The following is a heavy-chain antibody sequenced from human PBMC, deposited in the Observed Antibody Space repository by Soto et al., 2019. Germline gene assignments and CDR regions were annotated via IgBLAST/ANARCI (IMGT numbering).Heavy chain of an antibody. Sequence: SETLSLTCTVSGGSISSYYWSWIRQPAGKGLGWIGRIYTSGSTNYNPSLKSRVTMSVDTSKNQFSLKLSSVTAADTAVYYCARGVAGQYYYGMDVWGQGTTVTVSS. CDR2: IYTSGST. V-gene: IGHV4-4*07. CDR1: GGSISSYY. CDR3: ARGVAGQYYYGMDV. J-gene: IGHJ6*02. D-gene: IGHD6-19*01.